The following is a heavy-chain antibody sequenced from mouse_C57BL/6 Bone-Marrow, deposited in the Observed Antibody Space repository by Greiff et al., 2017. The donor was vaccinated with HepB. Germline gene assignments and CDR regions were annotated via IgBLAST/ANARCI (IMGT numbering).Heavy chain of an antibody. Sequence: QVQLQQSGPELVKPGASVKLSCKASGYTFTSYDINWVKQRPGQGLEWIGWIYPRDGSTKYNEKFKGKATLTVDTSSSTAYMELHSLTSEDSAVYFCAREQDFYGSSVPFDYWGQGTTLTVSS. CDR2: IYPRDGST. J-gene: IGHJ2*01. CDR3: AREQDFYGSSVPFDY. V-gene: IGHV1-85*01. CDR1: GYTFTSYD. D-gene: IGHD1-1*01.